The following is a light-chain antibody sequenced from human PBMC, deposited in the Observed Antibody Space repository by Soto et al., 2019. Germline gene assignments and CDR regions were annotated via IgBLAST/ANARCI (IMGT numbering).Light chain of an antibody. Sequence: EIVLTQSPATLPLSPGEGVTLSCRASQSVNNLAWYQQKPGQAPRLLIYDASNRATGIPARFSGSGSGTDFTLTITYLEPEDFAVYYCQQRANWPLSFGGGTKVEIK. V-gene: IGKV3-11*01. CDR1: QSVNN. J-gene: IGKJ4*01. CDR2: DAS. CDR3: QQRANWPLS.